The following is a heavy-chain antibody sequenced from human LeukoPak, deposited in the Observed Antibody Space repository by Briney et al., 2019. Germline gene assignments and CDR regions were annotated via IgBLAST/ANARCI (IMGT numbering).Heavy chain of an antibody. CDR2: SIPIFGTG. V-gene: IGHV1-69*05. CDR3: ARDLGGSYSGWFDP. Sequence: ALEWMGGSIPIFGTGNYAQNFHGRVTITTDESTSTAYMELRSLRSVDTAVYFCARDLGGSYSGWFDPWGQGTLVTVSS. D-gene: IGHD1-26*01. J-gene: IGHJ5*02.